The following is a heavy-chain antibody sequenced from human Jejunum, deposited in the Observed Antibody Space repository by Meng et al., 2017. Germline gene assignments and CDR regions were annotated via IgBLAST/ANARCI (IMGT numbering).Heavy chain of an antibody. D-gene: IGHD2-15*01. Sequence: EAQLVSSGGVSVLPCRSLRLSCVCSGFTFRRYAMHWVRQAPRKGLEHLSRIYSNGADTYYAESVKGRFTISRSNSKNTVYFQMDSLREDDTAIYYCARDGGRGTNERLDYWGQGTLVTVSS. J-gene: IGHJ4*02. V-gene: IGHV3-64*07. CDR3: ARDGGRGTNERLDY. CDR1: GFTFRRYA. CDR2: IYSNGADT.